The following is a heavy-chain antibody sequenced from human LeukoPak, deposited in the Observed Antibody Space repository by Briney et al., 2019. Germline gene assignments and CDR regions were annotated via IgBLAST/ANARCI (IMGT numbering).Heavy chain of an antibody. CDR2: IIPIFGTA. CDR1: GGTFSSYA. Sequence: SVKVSCKASGGTFSSYAISWVRQAPGQGLEWMGGIIPIFGTANYAQKFQGRVTITTDESTSTAYMELNSLRAEDTAVYHCARSKSWYSTDAFDIWGQGTMVTVSS. CDR3: ARSKSWYSTDAFDI. D-gene: IGHD2-15*01. J-gene: IGHJ3*02. V-gene: IGHV1-69*05.